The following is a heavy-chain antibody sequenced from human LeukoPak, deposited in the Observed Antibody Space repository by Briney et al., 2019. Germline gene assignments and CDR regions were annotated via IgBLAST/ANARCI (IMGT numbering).Heavy chain of an antibody. D-gene: IGHD6-13*01. J-gene: IGHJ4*02. CDR3: ATPPTIAAAGHDY. Sequence: GGSLRLSCAASGFTFSSYAMHWVRQAPGKGLEWVAVISYDGSNKYYADSVKGRFTISRDNSKNTLYLQMNSLRAEDTAVYYCATPPTIAAAGHDYWGQGTLVTVSS. V-gene: IGHV3-30*04. CDR1: GFTFSSYA. CDR2: ISYDGSNK.